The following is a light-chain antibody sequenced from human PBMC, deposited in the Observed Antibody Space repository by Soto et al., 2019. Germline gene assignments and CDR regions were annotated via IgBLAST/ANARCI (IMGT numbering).Light chain of an antibody. CDR1: QSINIY. J-gene: IGKJ2*01. V-gene: IGKV1-39*01. CDR3: QQSYRSPYT. Sequence: IQMTQSPSSLSASVGDSVTVTCRASQSINIYLNWYQQKPGKAPTLLIYGASSLQSGVPSRFTGGGSRTDFTLTISSLQPEDCATYYCQQSYRSPYTLGQGTKLEIK. CDR2: GAS.